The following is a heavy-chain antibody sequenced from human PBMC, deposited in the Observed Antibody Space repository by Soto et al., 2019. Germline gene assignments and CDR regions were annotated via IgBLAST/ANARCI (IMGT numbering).Heavy chain of an antibody. D-gene: IGHD5-12*01. CDR1: GFRFSDFA. J-gene: IGHJ5*02. V-gene: IGHV3-23*01. CDR3: AKGAEGYVVSSLDA. CDR2: ITGTASST. Sequence: GGSLRLSCAASGFRFSDFAMTWVRQAPGRGLEWVSAITGTASSTYYADSVKGRFTISRDNSKNTLYLQINSLRAEDTAIYYCAKGAEGYVVSSLDAWGQGTLVTVSS.